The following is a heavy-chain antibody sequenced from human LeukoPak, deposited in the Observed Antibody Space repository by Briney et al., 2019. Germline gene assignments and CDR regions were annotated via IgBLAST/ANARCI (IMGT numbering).Heavy chain of an antibody. CDR3: ARVDPDSSSTLEVFDY. J-gene: IGHJ4*02. CDR2: IYYSGST. V-gene: IGHV4-59*08. D-gene: IGHD6-6*01. Sequence: SETLSLTCTVSGASISTHYWSWVRQPPGKGLEWNGYIYYSGSTNYNPSLKSRVTISVDTSKNQFSLKLSSVTAADTAVYYCARVDPDSSSTLEVFDYWGQGTLVTVYS. CDR1: GASISTHY.